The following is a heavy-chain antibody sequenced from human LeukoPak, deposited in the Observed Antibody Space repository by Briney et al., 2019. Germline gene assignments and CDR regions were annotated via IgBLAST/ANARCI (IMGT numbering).Heavy chain of an antibody. V-gene: IGHV3-48*02. D-gene: IGHD3-22*01. CDR3: ARREDYDSSGYYYYLFDY. Sequence: GGSLRLSCAASGFTFSSYSMNWVRQAPGKGLEWVSYISSGSSTIYYADSVKGRFTISRDNAKNSLYLQMDSLRDEDTAVYYCARREDYDSSGYYYYLFDYWGQGTLVTVSS. J-gene: IGHJ4*02. CDR1: GFTFSSYS. CDR2: ISSGSSTI.